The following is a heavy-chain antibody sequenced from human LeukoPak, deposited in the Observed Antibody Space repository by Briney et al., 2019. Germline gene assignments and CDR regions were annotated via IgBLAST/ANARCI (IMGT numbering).Heavy chain of an antibody. CDR1: GFTISSYY. CDR3: ARRSPRYCTSETCYFDY. D-gene: IGHD2-8*02. Sequence: PGGSLRLSCAASGFTISSYYWNWIRQPPGKGLEWIGYIHDSGSTKYNPSLKSRVAISVDTSKNQFSLKLSSVTAADTAVYYCARRSPRYCTSETCYFDYWGQGTLVTVSS. V-gene: IGHV4-59*08. CDR2: IHDSGST. J-gene: IGHJ4*02.